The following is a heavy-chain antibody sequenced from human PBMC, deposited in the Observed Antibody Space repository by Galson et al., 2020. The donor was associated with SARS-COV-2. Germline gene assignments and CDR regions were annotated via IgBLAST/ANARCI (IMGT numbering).Heavy chain of an antibody. Sequence: GGSLRLSCAASGFTFSSYAMSWVRQAPGKGLEWVSAISGSGGSTYYADSVKGRFTISRDNSKNTLYLQMNSLRAEDTAVYYCAKEKGYCSSTSCQNIFEDAFDIWGQGTMVTVSS. D-gene: IGHD2-2*01. CDR2: ISGSGGST. V-gene: IGHV3-23*01. J-gene: IGHJ3*02. CDR1: GFTFSSYA. CDR3: AKEKGYCSSTSCQNIFEDAFDI.